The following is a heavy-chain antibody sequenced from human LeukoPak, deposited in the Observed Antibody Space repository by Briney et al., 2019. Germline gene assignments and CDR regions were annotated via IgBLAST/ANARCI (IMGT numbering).Heavy chain of an antibody. Sequence: GGSLRLSCAASGFTFSSYAMSWVRQAPGKGLEWVSAISGSGGSTYYADSVKGRFTISRDNSENTLYLQMNSLRAEDTAVYYCARKRIAAAGTGYFQHWGQGTLVTVSS. CDR3: ARKRIAAAGTGYFQH. V-gene: IGHV3-23*01. D-gene: IGHD6-13*01. CDR2: ISGSGGST. CDR1: GFTFSSYA. J-gene: IGHJ1*01.